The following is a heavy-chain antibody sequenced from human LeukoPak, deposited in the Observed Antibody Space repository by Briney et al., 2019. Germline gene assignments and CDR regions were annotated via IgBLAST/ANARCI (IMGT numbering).Heavy chain of an antibody. V-gene: IGHV1-8*01. J-gene: IGHJ4*02. CDR3: ASVDVRCSGGSCYSDY. CDR1: GYTFTSYD. Sequence: ASVKVSCKASGYTFTSYDINWVRQATGQGLEWMGWMNPNSGNTGYAQKFQGRVTMTRNTSISTAYMELSSLRSEDTAVSYCASVDVRCSGGSCYSDYWGQGTLVTVSS. D-gene: IGHD2-15*01. CDR2: MNPNSGNT.